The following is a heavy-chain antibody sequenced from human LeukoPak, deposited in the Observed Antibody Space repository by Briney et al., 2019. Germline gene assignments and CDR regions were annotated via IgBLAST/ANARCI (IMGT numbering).Heavy chain of an antibody. J-gene: IGHJ6*02. CDR3: AREDSSWYYGMDV. CDR1: GGSISSSNW. V-gene: IGHV4-4*02. D-gene: IGHD6-13*01. Sequence: PSETLSLTCAVSGGSISSSNWWSWVRQPPGKGLEWIGEIYHSGSTNYNPSLKSRVTISVDKSKNQFSLKLSSVTAADTAVYYCAREDSSWYYGMDVWGQGTTVTVSS. CDR2: IYHSGST.